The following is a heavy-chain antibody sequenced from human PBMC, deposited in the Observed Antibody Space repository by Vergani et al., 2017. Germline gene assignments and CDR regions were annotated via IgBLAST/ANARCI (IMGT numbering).Heavy chain of an antibody. Sequence: QVQLQESGPGLVKPSETLSLTCTVSGGSISSYYWSWIRQPPGKGLEWIGYIYYSGSTNYNPSLKSRVTISVDTSKNQFSLKLSSVTAADTAVYYCARGYSSGWINWFDPWGQGTLVTGSS. D-gene: IGHD6-19*01. V-gene: IGHV4-59*01. CDR1: GGSISSYY. J-gene: IGHJ5*02. CDR3: ARGYSSGWINWFDP. CDR2: IYYSGST.